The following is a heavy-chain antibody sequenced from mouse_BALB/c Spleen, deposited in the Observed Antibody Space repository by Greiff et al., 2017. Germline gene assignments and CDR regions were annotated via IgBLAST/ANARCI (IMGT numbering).Heavy chain of an antibody. D-gene: IGHD2-10*02. J-gene: IGHJ3*01. CDR2: ISYDGSN. Sequence: EVQLQESGPGLVKPSQSLSLTCSVTGYSITSGYYWNWIRQFPGNKLEWMGYISYDGSNNYNPSLKNRISITRDTSKNQFFLKLNSVTTEDTATYYCAREEYGNPAWFAYGGQGTLVTVSA. CDR1: GYSITSGYY. V-gene: IGHV3-6*02. CDR3: AREEYGNPAWFAY.